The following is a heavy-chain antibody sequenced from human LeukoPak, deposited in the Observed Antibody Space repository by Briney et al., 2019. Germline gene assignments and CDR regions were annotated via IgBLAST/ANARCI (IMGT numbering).Heavy chain of an antibody. J-gene: IGHJ4*02. V-gene: IGHV3-23*01. CDR3: AKIGYSYEYCY. CDR2: ISGSGGST. D-gene: IGHD5-18*01. Sequence: GGSLRLSCAASGFTFSSYAMSWVRQASGKGLEWVPAISGSGGSTYYADSVKGRFTISRDNSKNTLYLQMNSLRAEDTAVYYCAKIGYSYEYCYWGQGTLVTVSS. CDR1: GFTFSSYA.